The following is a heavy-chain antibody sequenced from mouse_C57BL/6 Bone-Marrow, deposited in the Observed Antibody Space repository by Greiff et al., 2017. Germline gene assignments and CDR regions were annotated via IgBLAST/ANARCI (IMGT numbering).Heavy chain of an antibody. D-gene: IGHD5-1*01. CDR3: ARSSTFFDYFDY. V-gene: IGHV1-47*01. J-gene: IGHJ2*01. CDR1: GYTFTTYP. Sequence: QVQLQQSGAELVKPGASVTMSCKASGYTFTTYPIEWMKQNHGKSLEWIGNFHPYNDDTKYNEKFKGKATLTVEKSSNTVYLELSRLTSDDSAVYYCARSSTFFDYFDYWGQGTTLTVAS. CDR2: FHPYNDDT.